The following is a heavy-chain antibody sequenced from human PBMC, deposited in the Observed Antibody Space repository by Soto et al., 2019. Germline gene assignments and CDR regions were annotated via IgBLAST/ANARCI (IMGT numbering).Heavy chain of an antibody. J-gene: IGHJ5*02. CDR3: ARHAGGRYNWFDP. Sequence: GESLKISCKGSGYSFISYWISWVRQMPGKGLEWMGRIDPSDSYTNYSPSFQGHVTISADKSISTAYLQWSSLKASDTAMYYCARHAGGRYNWFDPWGQGTLVTVS. CDR1: GYSFISYW. D-gene: IGHD6-19*01. V-gene: IGHV5-10-1*01. CDR2: IDPSDSYT.